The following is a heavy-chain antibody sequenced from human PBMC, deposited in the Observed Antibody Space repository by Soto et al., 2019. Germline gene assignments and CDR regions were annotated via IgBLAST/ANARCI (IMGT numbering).Heavy chain of an antibody. V-gene: IGHV1-8*01. Sequence: QEQLVQSGAEVKKPGAPVKVSCKASGYTFTNYNINWVRQATGQGLEWMGWMNPNTGNTGYAEKFQGRVTMTRNSSINTAYMELSGLRSDDTAVYYCAREAASDRFFYYHYMDVWGKGTTVTVSS. CDR2: MNPNTGNT. CDR3: AREAASDRFFYYHYMDV. CDR1: GYTFTNYN. J-gene: IGHJ6*03. D-gene: IGHD6-25*01.